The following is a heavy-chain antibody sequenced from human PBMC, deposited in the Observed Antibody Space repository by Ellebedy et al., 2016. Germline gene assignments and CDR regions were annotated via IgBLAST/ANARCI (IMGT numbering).Heavy chain of an antibody. CDR2: IKSKTDGGAA. CDR3: TTVYRYNYDSV. J-gene: IGHJ4*02. Sequence: GESLKISCVASGFTFGNAWMNWVRQAPGKGLEWVGRIKSKTDGGAADYAAPVKGRFTISRDDSKNTLYLQMNSLKTEDTAVYFCTTVYRYNYDSVWGQGTLVTVST. D-gene: IGHD5-18*01. CDR1: GFTFGNAW. V-gene: IGHV3-15*01.